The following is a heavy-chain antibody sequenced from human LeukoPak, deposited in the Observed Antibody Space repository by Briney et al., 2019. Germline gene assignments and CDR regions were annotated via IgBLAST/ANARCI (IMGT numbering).Heavy chain of an antibody. CDR2: ISGSGGST. Sequence: GGSLRLSCATSGFSFSSYAMSWVRQAPGKGLEWVSAISGSGGSTYYADSVKGRFTISRDNAKNSLYLQMNSLRAEDTAVYYCARDGTTIGYNWFDPWGQGTLVTVSS. J-gene: IGHJ5*02. D-gene: IGHD1-1*01. CDR3: ARDGTTIGYNWFDP. CDR1: GFSFSSYA. V-gene: IGHV3-23*01.